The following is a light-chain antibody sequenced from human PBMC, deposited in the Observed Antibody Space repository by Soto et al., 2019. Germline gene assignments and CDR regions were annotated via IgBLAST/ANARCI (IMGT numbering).Light chain of an antibody. Sequence: QSALTQPASVSGSPGQSITISCTGTSSDVGGYNYVSWYQQHPGKAPKLMIYEVSNRPSGVSNRFSGSKSGNTASLTISGLQAEDEADYYCSSYTVSSKTVFGTGTKLTVL. J-gene: IGLJ1*01. CDR2: EVS. V-gene: IGLV2-14*01. CDR3: SSYTVSSKTV. CDR1: SSDVGGYNY.